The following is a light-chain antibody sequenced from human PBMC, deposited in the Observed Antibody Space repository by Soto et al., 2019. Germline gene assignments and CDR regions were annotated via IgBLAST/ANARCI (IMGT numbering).Light chain of an antibody. V-gene: IGLV2-8*01. CDR3: SSNAGTNNLRV. CDR1: SSDLGGYNY. CDR2: EVS. Sequence: QSALTQPPSASGSPGQSVTISCTGTSSDLGGYNYVSWYQQHPGKAPKLMIYEVSKRPSGVPDRFSGSKSGNTASLTVFGLQTEDEADYYCSSNAGTNNLRVFGGGTKLTVL. J-gene: IGLJ3*02.